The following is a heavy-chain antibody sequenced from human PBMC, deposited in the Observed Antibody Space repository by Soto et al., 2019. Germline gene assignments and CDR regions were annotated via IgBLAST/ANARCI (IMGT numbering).Heavy chain of an antibody. CDR2: ISYDGSNK. J-gene: IGHJ6*02. Sequence: QVQLVESGGGVVQPGRSLRLSCAASGFTFSSYAMHWVRQAPGKGLEWVAVISYDGSNKYYADSEKGRFTICSDNSKNRLYLQMNSLRAEDTAVYYCARDRVDYYYRSGYYREHYYYYYGMDVWGQGTTVTVSS. CDR3: ARDRVDYYYRSGYYREHYYYYYGMDV. D-gene: IGHD3-22*01. CDR1: GFTFSSYA. V-gene: IGHV3-30-3*01.